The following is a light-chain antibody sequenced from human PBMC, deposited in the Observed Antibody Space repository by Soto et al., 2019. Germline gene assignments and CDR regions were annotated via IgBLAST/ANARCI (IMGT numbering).Light chain of an antibody. CDR2: DAS. J-gene: IGKJ2*01. CDR1: QSISSW. V-gene: IGKV1-5*01. CDR3: QQYKSYRVT. Sequence: DIQMTQSPSTLSASVGDRVSITCRASQSISSWLAWYQQKPGKAPKLLIYDASSLESGVPSRFSGSGSGTDFTLTISSLQPDDFATYYCQQYKSYRVTFGQGTRLEIK.